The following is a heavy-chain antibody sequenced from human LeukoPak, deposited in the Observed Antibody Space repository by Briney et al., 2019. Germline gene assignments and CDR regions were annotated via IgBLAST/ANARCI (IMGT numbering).Heavy chain of an antibody. D-gene: IGHD3-10*01. CDR3: AKSGSYGTMWFAP. J-gene: IGHJ5*02. CDR1: GFTFSSHA. V-gene: IGHV3-23*01. CDR2: ISGSGGST. Sequence: GGSLRLSCAASGFTFSSHAMSWVRQAPGKGLEGVSAISGSGGSTYYADSVKGRFTISRVNSKNTLYLQMNSLRAEDTAVYYCAKSGSYGTMWFAPWGQGTLVTVSS.